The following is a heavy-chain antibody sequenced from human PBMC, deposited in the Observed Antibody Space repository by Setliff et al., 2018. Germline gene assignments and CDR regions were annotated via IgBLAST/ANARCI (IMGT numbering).Heavy chain of an antibody. Sequence: ASVKVSCKASGGTFSSYAISWVRQAPGQGLEWMGGIIPIFGTANYAQKFQGRVTITADESTSTAYMELRSLRSDDTAVYYCARDRPPYYYDSSGYYYSAGNFDYWGQGTLVTVS. D-gene: IGHD3-22*01. V-gene: IGHV1-69*13. CDR1: GGTFSSYA. CDR2: IIPIFGTA. CDR3: ARDRPPYYYDSSGYYYSAGNFDY. J-gene: IGHJ4*02.